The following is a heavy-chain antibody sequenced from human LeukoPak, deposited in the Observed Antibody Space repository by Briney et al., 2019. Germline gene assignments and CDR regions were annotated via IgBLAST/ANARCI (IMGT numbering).Heavy chain of an antibody. D-gene: IGHD3-3*01. CDR3: ARGTYHDFWSGYYTGFLVDY. CDR2: IYYSGST. V-gene: IGHV4-39*01. Sequence: PSETLSLTCTVSGGSISSSSYYWGWIRQPPGKGLEWIGTIYYSGSTYYNPSLKSRVTISVDTSKNQFSLKLSSVTAADTAVYYCARGTYHDFWSGYYTGFLVDYWGRGTLVTVSS. J-gene: IGHJ4*02. CDR1: GGSISSSSYY.